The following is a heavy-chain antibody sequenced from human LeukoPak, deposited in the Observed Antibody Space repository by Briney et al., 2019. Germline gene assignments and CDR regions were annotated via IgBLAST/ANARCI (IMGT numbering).Heavy chain of an antibody. J-gene: IGHJ4*02. D-gene: IGHD2-15*01. CDR2: IYYSGTT. CDR1: GGSISSYD. V-gene: IGHV4-59*01. Sequence: SETLSLTCTVSGGSISSYDWTWIRQPPGKGLEWIGYIYYSGTTYYNPSLKSRVTMSLDTSKNQFSLRLSSVTAADTAVYYCARAGYCSGGNCYRGPSDYWGQGTLVTVSS. CDR3: ARAGYCSGGNCYRGPSDY.